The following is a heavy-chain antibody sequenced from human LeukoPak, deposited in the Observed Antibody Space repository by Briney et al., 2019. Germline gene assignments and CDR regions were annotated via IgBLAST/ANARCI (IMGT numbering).Heavy chain of an antibody. CDR2: IDPSDSYI. CDR3: ARGKDYGSGSQNWFDP. Sequence: GGALQISCKGSGCIFTSNWITWVRQMPGKGLEGMGRIDPSDSYINYSPSFQGHVTISADKSISTAYLQWSSLKASDTAMYYCARGKDYGSGSQNWFDPWGQGTLVTVSS. D-gene: IGHD3-10*01. J-gene: IGHJ5*02. CDR1: GCIFTSNW. V-gene: IGHV5-10-1*01.